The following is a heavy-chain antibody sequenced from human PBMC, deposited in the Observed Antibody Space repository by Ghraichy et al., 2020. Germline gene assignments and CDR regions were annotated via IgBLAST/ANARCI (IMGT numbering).Heavy chain of an antibody. CDR2: IYHSEST. CDR1: GYSISSGHY. V-gene: IGHV4-38-2*01. CDR3: AGGVHGSSAYSPFDH. Sequence: SETLSLTCGVSGYSISSGHYWGWIRQPPGKGLEWIGSIYHSESTYYKPSLKSRVNMSLDTSKNQFSLNLTSVNAADTAVYYCAGGVHGSSAYSPFDHWGQGTLVTVSS. D-gene: IGHD3-22*01. J-gene: IGHJ4*02.